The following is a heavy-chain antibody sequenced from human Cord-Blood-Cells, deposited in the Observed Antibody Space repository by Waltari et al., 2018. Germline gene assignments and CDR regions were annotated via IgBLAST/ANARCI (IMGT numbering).Heavy chain of an antibody. CDR2: INHSGST. Sequence: QVQLQQWGAGLLKPSETLYLTCAVYGGSFSGYYWSWIRQPPGKGLEWIGEINHSGSTNCHPSLKSRVTISVDTSKNQFSLKLSSVTAADTAVYYCARGGNVVVPAAIEEIDYWGQGTLVTVSS. J-gene: IGHJ4*02. D-gene: IGHD2-2*01. V-gene: IGHV4-34*01. CDR1: GGSFSGYY. CDR3: ARGGNVVVPAAIEEIDY.